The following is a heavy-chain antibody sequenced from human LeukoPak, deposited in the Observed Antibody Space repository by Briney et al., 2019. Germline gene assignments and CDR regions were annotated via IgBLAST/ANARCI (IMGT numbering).Heavy chain of an antibody. D-gene: IGHD6-19*01. CDR2: IYYSGST. J-gene: IGHJ4*02. CDR1: GGSFSSYY. V-gene: IGHV4-39*07. CDR3: ARDLDIAVAGTPFGY. Sequence: PSETLSLTCAVYGGSFSSYYWGWIRQPPGKGLEWIGSIYYSGSTYYNPSLKSRVTISVDTSKNQFSLKLSSVTAADTAVYYCARDLDIAVAGTPFGYWGQGTLVTVSS.